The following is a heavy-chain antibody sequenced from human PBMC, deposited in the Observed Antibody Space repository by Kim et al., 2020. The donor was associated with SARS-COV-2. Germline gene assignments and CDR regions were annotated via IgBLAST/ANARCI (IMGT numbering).Heavy chain of an antibody. Sequence: SETLSLTCTVSGGSISSSSYYWGWIRQPPGKGLEWIGSIYYSGSTYYNPSLKSRVTISVDTSKNQFSLKLSSVTAADTAVYYCARDQVGVLGYYGSGSGLDYWGQGTLVTVSS. CDR3: ARDQVGVLGYYGSGSGLDY. CDR2: IYYSGST. V-gene: IGHV4-39*07. J-gene: IGHJ4*02. CDR1: GGSISSSSYY. D-gene: IGHD3-10*01.